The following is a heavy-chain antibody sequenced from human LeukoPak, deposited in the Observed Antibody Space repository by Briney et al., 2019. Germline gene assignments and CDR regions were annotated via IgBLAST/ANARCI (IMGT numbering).Heavy chain of an antibody. CDR1: GFTFSTYW. J-gene: IGHJ4*02. Sequence: GPLRLSCAASGFTFSTYWMSWVRQAPGKGLEWVANIKQDGSDKYYVDSVKGRFTISRDNAKNSLFLQMNSLRAEDTAVYYCARVRCSSNSCFPDYWGQGTLVTVSS. CDR3: ARVRCSSNSCFPDY. D-gene: IGHD2-2*01. CDR2: IKQDGSDK. V-gene: IGHV3-7*01.